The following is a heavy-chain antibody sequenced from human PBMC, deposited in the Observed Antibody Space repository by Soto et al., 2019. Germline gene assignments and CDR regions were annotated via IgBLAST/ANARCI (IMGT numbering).Heavy chain of an antibody. Sequence: EVQLVESGGGLVQPGGSLRVSCAASGLNVSSNSMNWVRQAPGRGLEWVSITYSGGSSYYADSVKGRFTISRDNSKNTLFLQMNSLKAEDTAVYYCARAGAYSSANMDVWGKGTTVNVSS. D-gene: IGHD6-25*01. CDR1: GLNVSSNS. V-gene: IGHV3-66*01. CDR2: TYSGGSS. J-gene: IGHJ6*03. CDR3: ARAGAYSSANMDV.